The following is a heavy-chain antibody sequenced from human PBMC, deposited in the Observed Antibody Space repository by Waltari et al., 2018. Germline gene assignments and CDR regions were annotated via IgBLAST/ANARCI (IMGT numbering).Heavy chain of an antibody. J-gene: IGHJ2*01. CDR1: GFTFSSYA. V-gene: IGHV3-23*01. CDR2: ISGSGGST. D-gene: IGHD3-22*01. Sequence: EVQLLESGGGLVQPGGSLRLSCAASGFTFSSYAMSWVRQAPGKGLEWVSAISGSGGSTYYAASVKGRFTISRDNSKKTLYLQMNSLRAEDTAVYYCATPYYYDSSGYFLTGYFDLWGRGTLVTVSS. CDR3: ATPYYYDSSGYFLTGYFDL.